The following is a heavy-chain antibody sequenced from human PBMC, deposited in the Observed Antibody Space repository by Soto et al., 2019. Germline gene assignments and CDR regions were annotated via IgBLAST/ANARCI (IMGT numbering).Heavy chain of an antibody. Sequence: QVQLVQSGAEVKKPGASVKVSCKASGYTFSDYYMHWVRQAPGQGLEWMGWINPNRGGTNLAQKFQGRVTLTRETSISTAYMELSRLRPGYTAVYYCARRESYGSGSYSLAYWGQGTPVTVSS. J-gene: IGHJ4*02. CDR1: GYTFSDYY. CDR2: INPNRGGT. V-gene: IGHV1-2*02. CDR3: ARRESYGSGSYSLAY. D-gene: IGHD3-10*01.